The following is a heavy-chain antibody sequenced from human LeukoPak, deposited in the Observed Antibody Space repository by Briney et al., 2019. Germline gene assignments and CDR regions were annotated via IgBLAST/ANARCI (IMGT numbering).Heavy chain of an antibody. Sequence: GESLKISCKGSGYSFTSYWIGWVRQMPGRGLEWMGIIYPGDSDTRYSPSFQGQVTISADKSISTAYLQWSSLKASDTAMYYCATRGYSYGKPFDYWGQGTLVTVSS. V-gene: IGHV5-51*01. CDR2: IYPGDSDT. CDR3: ATRGYSYGKPFDY. CDR1: GYSFTSYW. J-gene: IGHJ4*02. D-gene: IGHD5-18*01.